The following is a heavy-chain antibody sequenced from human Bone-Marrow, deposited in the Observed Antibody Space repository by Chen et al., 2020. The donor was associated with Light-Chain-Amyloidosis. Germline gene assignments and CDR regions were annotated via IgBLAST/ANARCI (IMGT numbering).Heavy chain of an antibody. Sequence: QVQLVQSGAEGMKPGSSVRVSCKTSGGTFDSSAISWVRQAPGQGLEWVGGINPMLGTSTYAMIFQGKVTIYPDNSTNTIYTVLSSLRTEDTAEYYCAEDWGAGSGSYYPYRGQGTLVTVSS. CDR2: INPMLGTS. CDR3: AEDWGAGSGSYYPY. D-gene: IGHD1-26*01. CDR1: GGTFDSSA. J-gene: IGHJ4*02. V-gene: IGHV1-69*14.